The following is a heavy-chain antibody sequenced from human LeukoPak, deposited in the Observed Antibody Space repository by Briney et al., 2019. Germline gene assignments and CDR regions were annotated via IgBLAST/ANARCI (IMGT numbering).Heavy chain of an antibody. D-gene: IGHD5-24*01. CDR2: IKQDGSEK. Sequence: GGSLRLSCAASGFTFSNYWMIWVRQAPGKGLEWVGNIKQDGSEKRYADSVRGRFSISRDNAQTSLYLQMNSLRAEDTAVYYCARAPDPWLQLTWGRGTLVTVSS. J-gene: IGHJ5*02. CDR3: ARAPDPWLQLT. V-gene: IGHV3-7*05. CDR1: GFTFSNYW.